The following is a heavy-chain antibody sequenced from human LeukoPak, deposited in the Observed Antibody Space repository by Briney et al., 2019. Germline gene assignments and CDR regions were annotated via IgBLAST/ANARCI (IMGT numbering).Heavy chain of an antibody. CDR2: ITSSGSHI. CDR1: GFTFSSYT. Sequence: GGSLRLSCVASGFTFSSYTMNWVRQAPGKGLEWVSSITSSGSHIYYADSVKGRFTISRDNAKNSLYLQMNSLRAEDTAVYYCARAPDTAMVGFDYWGQGTLVTVSS. CDR3: ARAPDTAMVGFDY. J-gene: IGHJ4*02. V-gene: IGHV3-21*01. D-gene: IGHD5-18*01.